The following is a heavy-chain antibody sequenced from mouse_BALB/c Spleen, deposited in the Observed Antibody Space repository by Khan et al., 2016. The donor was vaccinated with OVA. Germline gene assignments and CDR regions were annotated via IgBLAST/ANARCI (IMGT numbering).Heavy chain of an antibody. J-gene: IGHJ3*01. D-gene: IGHD2-13*01. CDR3: VRSAAYGDYVAAWFAY. Sequence: EVKLMESGPELVKPGASMKMSCKASGYSFTGYTMNWVKQSHVKNLEWIGLINPYNGGTAYNQKFRGKATLTVDKSSNTAYMELLSLTSEDSAVYYCVRSAAYGDYVAAWFAYWGQGTLVTVSA. CDR2: INPYNGGT. V-gene: IGHV1-37*01. CDR1: GYSFTGYT.